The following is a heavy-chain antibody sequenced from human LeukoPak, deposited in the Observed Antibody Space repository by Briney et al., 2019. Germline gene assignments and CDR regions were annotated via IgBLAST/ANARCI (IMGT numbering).Heavy chain of an antibody. CDR3: ARDQNDYGDSPLND. CDR2: ISYDGSNK. D-gene: IGHD4-17*01. V-gene: IGHV3-30*01. J-gene: IGHJ4*02. Sequence: GGSLRLSCAASGFTFSSYAMHWVRQAPGKGLEWVAVISYDGSNKYYADSVKGRFTISRDNSKNTLYLQMNSLRAEDTAVYYCARDQNDYGDSPLNDWGQGTLVTVSS. CDR1: GFTFSSYA.